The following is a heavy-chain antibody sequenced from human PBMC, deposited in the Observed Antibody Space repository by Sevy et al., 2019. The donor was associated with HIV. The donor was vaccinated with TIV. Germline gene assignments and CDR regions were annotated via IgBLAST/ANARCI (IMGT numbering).Heavy chain of an antibody. D-gene: IGHD6-19*01. CDR2: ISSVGTFI. J-gene: IGHJ4*02. Sequence: GGSLILSCAASGFGFNIYTMHWVRQAPGKGLEWVASISSVGTFIYYADSVKGRFTISRDDARDSLYVQMNSLRAEDTAIYYCARDLLAVTGTVYFDLWGQGALVTVSS. CDR3: ARDLLAVTGTVYFDL. V-gene: IGHV3-21*01. CDR1: GFGFNIYT.